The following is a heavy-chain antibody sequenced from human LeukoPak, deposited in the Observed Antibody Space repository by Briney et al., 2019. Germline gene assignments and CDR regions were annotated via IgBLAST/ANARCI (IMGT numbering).Heavy chain of an antibody. V-gene: IGHV5-51*01. CDR1: GYSFTSYW. Sequence: GESLRISCKGSGYSFTSYWIGWVRQMPGKGLGWMGGIYFGYSDTRYSPSFQGQVTISADKSNSTAYLQWSSLKAPATAMYYCAKSGSSSWGFDYWGQGTLVTVSS. CDR3: AKSGSSSWGFDY. J-gene: IGHJ4*02. D-gene: IGHD6-13*01. CDR2: IYFGYSDT.